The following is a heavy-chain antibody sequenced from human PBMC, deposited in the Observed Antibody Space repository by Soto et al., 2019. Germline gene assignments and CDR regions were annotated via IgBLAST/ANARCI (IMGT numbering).Heavy chain of an antibody. Sequence: QVQLVQSGAEVKKPGASVKVSCKASGYTFTSYDINWVRQATGQGLEWMGWMNPNSGNTGYAQKFQGRVTMTRNTSISTAYMELSSLRSEDTAVYYCARGSLHYDILTGYLSDWFDPWGQGTLVTVSS. CDR1: GYTFTSYD. CDR2: MNPNSGNT. J-gene: IGHJ5*02. V-gene: IGHV1-8*01. CDR3: ARGSLHYDILTGYLSDWFDP. D-gene: IGHD3-9*01.